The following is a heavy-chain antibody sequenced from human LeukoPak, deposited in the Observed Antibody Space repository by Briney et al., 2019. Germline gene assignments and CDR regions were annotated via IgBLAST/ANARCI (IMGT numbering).Heavy chain of an antibody. Sequence: PGGSLRLSCAASGFTFSSYAMSWVRQAPGKGLEWIGEINHSGSTNYNPSLKSRVTISVDTSKNQFSLKLSSVTAADTAVYYCARGQGYYDSSGYYYGAFDIWGQGTMVTVSS. D-gene: IGHD3-22*01. CDR1: GFTFSSYA. CDR3: ARGQGYYDSSGYYYGAFDI. J-gene: IGHJ3*02. CDR2: INHSGST. V-gene: IGHV4-34*01.